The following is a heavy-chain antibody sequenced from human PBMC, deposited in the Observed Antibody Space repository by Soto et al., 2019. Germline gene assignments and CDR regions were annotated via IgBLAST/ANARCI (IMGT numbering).Heavy chain of an antibody. CDR2: ISGSGDRT. CDR3: AKGLSGSGAHPYFDP. D-gene: IGHD3-10*01. Sequence: PGGSLRLSCAASAFAFSRSAMSWVRQTPGKGLEWVSAISGSGDRTFYADSVKGRFTISRDNSKNTLYLQMNSLRVEDTAVYYCAKGLSGSGAHPYFDPWGEGTLVTVSS. V-gene: IGHV3-23*01. J-gene: IGHJ5*02. CDR1: AFAFSRSA.